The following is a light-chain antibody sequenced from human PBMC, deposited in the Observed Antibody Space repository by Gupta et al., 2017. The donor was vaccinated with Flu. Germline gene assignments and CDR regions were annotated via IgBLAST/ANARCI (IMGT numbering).Light chain of an antibody. CDR1: SAKCGSNT. CDR2: IST. Sequence: VTTSFYGTSAKCGSNTVTWYQQNPGTTPKLLLYISTMRHAGVLVRFSGAKCGTTASVATSGRPREDEAAYYYSALYNSRNGYVFGGGTKVTVL. J-gene: IGLJ1*01. CDR3: SALYNSRNGYV. V-gene: IGLV1-44*01.